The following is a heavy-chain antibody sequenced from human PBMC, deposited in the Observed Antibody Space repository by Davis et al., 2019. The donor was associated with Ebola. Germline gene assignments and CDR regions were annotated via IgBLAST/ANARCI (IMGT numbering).Heavy chain of an antibody. CDR3: ASPHQIRGKDCFDY. CDR1: GGSFKDYY. CDR2: INHRGKA. Sequence: LSCAVYGGSFKDYYWAWIRQSPGQGLEWIGEINHRGKARYNTALKSRVTISIDTSKMQFSLRLTSVTAADTAVYYCASPHQIRGKDCFDYWDQGNLVIVSS. J-gene: IGHJ4*02. V-gene: IGHV4-34*01.